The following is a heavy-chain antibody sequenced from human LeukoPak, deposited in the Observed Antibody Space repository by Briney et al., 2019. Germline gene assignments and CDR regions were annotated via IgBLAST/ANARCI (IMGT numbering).Heavy chain of an antibody. Sequence: PSETLSLTCTVSGGSISSYYWSWIRQPPGKGLEWIGYIYYSGSTNYNPSLKSRVTISVGTSKSQFSLKLSSVAAADTAVYYCARYEEAMIVAFDYWGQGTLSPSPQ. D-gene: IGHD3-22*01. J-gene: IGHJ4*02. V-gene: IGHV4-59*01. CDR2: IYYSGST. CDR3: ARYEEAMIVAFDY. CDR1: GGSISSYY.